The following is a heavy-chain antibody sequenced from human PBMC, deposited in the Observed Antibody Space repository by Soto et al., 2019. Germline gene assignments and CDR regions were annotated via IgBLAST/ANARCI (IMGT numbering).Heavy chain of an antibody. J-gene: IGHJ4*02. Sequence: QLQLQESGPGLVKPSETLSLTCTVSGGSISSSSYYWGWIRQPPGKGLEWIGSIYYSGSTYYNPSFKSRVTISVDTSKNQFSLKLSSVTAADTAVYYCARHVAGYSSGLDYWGQGTLVTVSS. CDR3: ARHVAGYSSGLDY. V-gene: IGHV4-39*01. D-gene: IGHD6-19*01. CDR2: IYYSGST. CDR1: GGSISSSSYY.